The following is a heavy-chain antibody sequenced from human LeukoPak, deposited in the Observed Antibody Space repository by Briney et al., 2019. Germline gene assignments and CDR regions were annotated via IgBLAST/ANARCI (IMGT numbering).Heavy chain of an antibody. V-gene: IGHV4-34*01. CDR3: ARGLAYYDSSGYYLW. D-gene: IGHD3-22*01. CDR2: INHSGST. CDR1: GGSFSGYY. Sequence: SETLSLTCAVYGGSFSGYYWSWVRQPPGKGLEWIGEINHSGSTNYNPSLKSRVTISVDTSKNQFSLKLSSVTAADTAVYYCARGLAYYDSSGYYLWWGQGTLVTVSS. J-gene: IGHJ4*02.